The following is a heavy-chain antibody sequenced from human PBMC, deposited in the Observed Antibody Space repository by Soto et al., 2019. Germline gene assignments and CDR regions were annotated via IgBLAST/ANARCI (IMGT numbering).Heavy chain of an antibody. CDR2: IYYSGST. CDR3: AIHAVHSSGVADY. D-gene: IGHD6-19*01. V-gene: IGHV4-39*01. CDR1: AGSISSSSYY. J-gene: IGHJ4*02. Sequence: QLQLQESGPGLVKLSETLSLTCTVSAGSISSSSYYWSWIRQPPGKGLEWIGSIYYSGSTYYNPSLKFRITITVDTSINHFSLTLSSVTAADTAVHYCAIHAVHSSGVADYQGQAPLVTAAS.